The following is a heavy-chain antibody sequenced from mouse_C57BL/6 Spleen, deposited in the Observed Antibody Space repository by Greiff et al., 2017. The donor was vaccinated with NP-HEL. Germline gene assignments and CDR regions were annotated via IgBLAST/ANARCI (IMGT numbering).Heavy chain of an antibody. CDR2: IDPSDSYT. CDR3: ARESWDQGY. D-gene: IGHD4-1*01. V-gene: IGHV1-69*01. Sequence: VQLQQSGAELVMPGASVKLSCKASGYTFTSYWMHWVKQRPGQGLEWIGEIDPSDSYTNYNQKFKGKSTLTVDKSSSTAYMQLSSLTSEDSAVYYCARESWDQGYWGQSTTLTVSS. CDR1: GYTFTSYW. J-gene: IGHJ2*01.